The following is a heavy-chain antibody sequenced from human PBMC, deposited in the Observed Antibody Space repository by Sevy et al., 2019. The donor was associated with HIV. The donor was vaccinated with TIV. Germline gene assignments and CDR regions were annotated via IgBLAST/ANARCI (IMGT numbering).Heavy chain of an antibody. CDR3: ARAPLPGDYVPYFDY. Sequence: SETLSLTCAVSGGSISSGGYSWSWIRQPPGKGLEWIGYIYHSGSTYYNPSLKSRVTISVDRSKNQFSLKLSSVTAADTAVYYCARAPLPGDYVPYFDYWGQGTVVTVSS. CDR1: GGSISSGGYS. D-gene: IGHD4-17*01. CDR2: IYHSGST. V-gene: IGHV4-30-2*01. J-gene: IGHJ4*02.